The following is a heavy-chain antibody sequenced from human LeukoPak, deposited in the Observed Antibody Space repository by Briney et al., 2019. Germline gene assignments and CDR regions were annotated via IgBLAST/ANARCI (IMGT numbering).Heavy chain of an antibody. D-gene: IGHD1-26*01. Sequence: SVKLSFKASGGTFTSYAISWVRQAPGQGLEWMGRIIPILGIANYAQKFQGRVTITADKSTSTAYMELSSLRSEGTAVYYCAREWELPRNYYYFANWGQGTLGTVSS. CDR1: GGTFTSYA. J-gene: IGHJ1*01. CDR2: IIPILGIA. CDR3: AREWELPRNYYYFAN. V-gene: IGHV1-69*04.